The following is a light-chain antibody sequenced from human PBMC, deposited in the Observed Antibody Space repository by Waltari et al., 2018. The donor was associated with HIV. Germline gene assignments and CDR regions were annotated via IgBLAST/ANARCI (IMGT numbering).Light chain of an antibody. CDR1: QSLLHSNGYNY. CDR2: LGS. CDR3: MQALQTPYT. Sequence: DIVLTQSPLSLPVTPGEPASISCRSSQSLLHSNGYNYLDWYLQKQGQSPQLLSYLGSNRDSGVPDRFSGSGSGTDFTLKISRVEAEDVGVYYCMQALQTPYTFGLGTKLQIK. J-gene: IGKJ2*01. V-gene: IGKV2-28*01.